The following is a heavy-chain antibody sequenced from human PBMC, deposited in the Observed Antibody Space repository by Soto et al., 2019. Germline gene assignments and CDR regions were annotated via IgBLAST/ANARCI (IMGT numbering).Heavy chain of an antibody. Sequence: GGSXRLSCAVAGFTFSSYAMSWVRQAPGKGLEWVAHISYDGSNEHYVDSVKGRFTISRDNSKNTLYLQMNSLRAEDTAVYYWARGKLFHDAFDIWGQGTMVTVSS. CDR1: GFTFSSYA. CDR2: ISYDGSNE. V-gene: IGHV3-30*03. CDR3: ARGKLFHDAFDI. J-gene: IGHJ3*02. D-gene: IGHD2-15*01.